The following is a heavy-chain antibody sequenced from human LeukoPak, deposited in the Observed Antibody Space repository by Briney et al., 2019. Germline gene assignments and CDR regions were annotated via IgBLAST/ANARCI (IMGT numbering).Heavy chain of an antibody. Sequence: GGSLRLSCAASGFTFSSYSMNWVRQAPGKGLEWVSSISSSSSYIYYADSVKGRFTISRGNAKNSLYLQMNSLRAEDTAVYYCARVTRKVTTLSWVARSGNNWFDPWGQGTLVTVSS. V-gene: IGHV3-21*01. CDR2: ISSSSSYI. D-gene: IGHD4-17*01. J-gene: IGHJ5*02. CDR1: GFTFSSYS. CDR3: ARVTRKVTTLSWVARSGNNWFDP.